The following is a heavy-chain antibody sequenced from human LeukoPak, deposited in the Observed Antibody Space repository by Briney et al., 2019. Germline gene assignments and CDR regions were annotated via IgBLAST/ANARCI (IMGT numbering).Heavy chain of an antibody. CDR3: ARHSGPPYYFDY. J-gene: IGHJ4*02. CDR1: GGSISSSSYY. D-gene: IGHD3-10*01. Sequence: PSETLSLTCTVSGGSISSSSYYWGWIRQPPGKGLEWIGSIYYSGSTYYNPSLKSRVTISVDTSKNKFSLKLSSVTAADTAVYYCARHSGPPYYFDYWGQGTLVTVSS. CDR2: IYYSGST. V-gene: IGHV4-39*01.